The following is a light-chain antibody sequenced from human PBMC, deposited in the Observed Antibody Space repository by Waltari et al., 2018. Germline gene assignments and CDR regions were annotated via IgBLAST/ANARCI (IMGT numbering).Light chain of an antibody. CDR3: NSRDTIGDHVV. CDR1: SLRTYY. Sequence: SSELTQDPAVSVALGQTVSITCQGDSLRTYYASWYQQKPGQAPVLVFYGKNNRTSGIPDRFSDSSSGNTASLIITGTQAEDEAVYYCNSRDTIGDHVVFGGGTKLTVL. J-gene: IGLJ2*01. CDR2: GKN. V-gene: IGLV3-19*01.